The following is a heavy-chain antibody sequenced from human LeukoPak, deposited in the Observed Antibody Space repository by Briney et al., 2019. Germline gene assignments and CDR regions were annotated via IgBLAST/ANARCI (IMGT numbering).Heavy chain of an antibody. V-gene: IGHV1-69*04. Sequence: GASVKVSCKASGGTFSSYAISWVRQAPGQGLEWMGRIIPILGIANYAQKFQGRVTITADKSTSTAYMELSSLRSEDTAVYYCARDPSYDILTGYYMGFDYWGQGTLVTVSS. CDR2: IIPILGIA. D-gene: IGHD3-9*01. CDR1: GGTFSSYA. J-gene: IGHJ4*02. CDR3: ARDPSYDILTGYYMGFDY.